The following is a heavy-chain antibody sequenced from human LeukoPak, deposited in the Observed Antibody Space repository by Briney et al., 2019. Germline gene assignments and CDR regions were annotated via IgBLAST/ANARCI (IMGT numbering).Heavy chain of an antibody. D-gene: IGHD3-22*01. CDR1: GYTFTSYY. CDR3: ARNPAPNYYDSSGYYDY. J-gene: IGHJ4*02. V-gene: IGHV1-46*01. CDR2: INPSGGST. Sequence: ASVKVSCKASGYTFTSYYMHWVRQAPGQGLEWMGIINPSGGSTSYAQKFQGRVTMTRDTSTSTVYMELSSLRSEDTAVYYYARNPAPNYYDSSGYYDYWGQGTLVTVSS.